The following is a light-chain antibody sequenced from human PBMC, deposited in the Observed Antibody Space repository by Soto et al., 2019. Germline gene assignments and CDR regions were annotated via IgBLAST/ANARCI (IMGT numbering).Light chain of an antibody. Sequence: DIQMTQSPSTLSGSVGDRVTITCRASQTISSWLAWYQQKPGKAPKLLIYKASTLQSGVTSRFSGSGSGTDFTLTINSLQPEDFATYYCQQTYNTPFTFGPGTKVDIK. J-gene: IGKJ3*01. CDR3: QQTYNTPFT. V-gene: IGKV1-5*03. CDR1: QTISSW. CDR2: KAS.